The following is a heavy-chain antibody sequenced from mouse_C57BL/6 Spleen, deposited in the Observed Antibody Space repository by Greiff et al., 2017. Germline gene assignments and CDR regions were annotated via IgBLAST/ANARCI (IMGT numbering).Heavy chain of an antibody. CDR1: GFTFTDYY. J-gene: IGHJ4*01. D-gene: IGHD3-3*01. CDR2: IRNKANGYTT. V-gene: IGHV7-3*01. CDR3: ARYWGTNYAMDY. Sequence: EVMLVESGGGLVQPGGSLSLSCAASGFTFTDYYMSWVRQPPGKALEWLGCIRNKANGYTTEYSASVKGRFTISRDNSQSILYLQMNALRAEDSSTYYCARYWGTNYAMDYWGQGTSVTVSS.